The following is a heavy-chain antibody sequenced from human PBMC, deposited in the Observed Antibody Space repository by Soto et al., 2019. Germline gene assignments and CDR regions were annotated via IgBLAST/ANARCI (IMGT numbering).Heavy chain of an antibody. V-gene: IGHV1-8*01. CDR3: ARAEKSTVTTYNWFDP. D-gene: IGHD4-17*01. CDR1: GYTFTSYD. Sequence: GASVKVSCKASGYTFTSYDINWVRQATGQGLEWMGWMNPNSGNTGYAQKFQGRVTMTRNTSISTAYMELSGLRSEDTAVYYCARAEKSTVTTYNWFDPWGQGTLVTVSS. J-gene: IGHJ5*02. CDR2: MNPNSGNT.